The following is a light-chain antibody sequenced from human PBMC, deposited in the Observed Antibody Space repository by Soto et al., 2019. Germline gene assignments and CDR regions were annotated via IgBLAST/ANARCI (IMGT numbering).Light chain of an antibody. Sequence: EIVMTQSPATLSVSPGERATLSCRASQSVSILLAWYQQKPGQAPRLLIYDISTRATGVPARFSGSGSGTEFTLTISGLQSEDFALYFCQQYNSWPFSFGPGTRLEIK. CDR3: QQYNSWPFS. J-gene: IGKJ5*01. V-gene: IGKV3-15*01. CDR1: QSVSIL. CDR2: DIS.